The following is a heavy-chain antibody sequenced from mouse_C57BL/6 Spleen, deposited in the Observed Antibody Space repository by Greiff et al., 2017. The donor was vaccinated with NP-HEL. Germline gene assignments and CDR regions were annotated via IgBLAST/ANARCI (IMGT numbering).Heavy chain of an antibody. CDR1: GYEFSNSW. CDR3: ASGTTVVASYWYFDV. CDR2: IYPGDGDT. J-gene: IGHJ1*03. D-gene: IGHD1-1*01. Sequence: VQLQQSGPELVKPGASVKISCTASGYEFSNSWMNWVKQRPGKGLEWIGRIYPGDGDTNYNGKFKGKATLTADKSSSTAYMQLSSLTSEDSAVYFCASGTTVVASYWYFDVWGTGTTVTVSS. V-gene: IGHV1-82*01.